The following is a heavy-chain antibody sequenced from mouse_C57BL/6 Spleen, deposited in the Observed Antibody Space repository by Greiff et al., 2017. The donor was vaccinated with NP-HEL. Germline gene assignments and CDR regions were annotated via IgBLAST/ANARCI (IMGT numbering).Heavy chain of an antibody. CDR1: GFTFSSYA. Sequence: EVNLVESGEGLVKPGGSLKLSCAASGFTFSSYAMSWVRQTPEKRLEWVAYISSGGDYIYYADTVKGRFTISRDNARNTLYLQMSSLKSEDTAMYYCTRDPGTGDFDYWGQGTTLTVSS. J-gene: IGHJ2*01. CDR3: TRDPGTGDFDY. V-gene: IGHV5-9-1*02. CDR2: ISSGGDYI. D-gene: IGHD3-3*01.